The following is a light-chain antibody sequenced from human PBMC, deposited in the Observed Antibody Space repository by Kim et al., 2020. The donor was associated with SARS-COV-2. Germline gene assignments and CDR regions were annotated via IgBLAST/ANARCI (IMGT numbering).Light chain of an antibody. CDR2: EGS. J-gene: IGLJ3*02. CDR1: SSDVGSYNL. CDR3: CSYAGSSTWV. Sequence: GQSITISCTGTSSDVGSYNLVSWYQQRPGKAPKLIIYEGSKRPSGVSNRFSGSKSGNTASLTISGLQAEDEADYYCCSYAGSSTWVFGGGTQLTVL. V-gene: IGLV2-23*01.